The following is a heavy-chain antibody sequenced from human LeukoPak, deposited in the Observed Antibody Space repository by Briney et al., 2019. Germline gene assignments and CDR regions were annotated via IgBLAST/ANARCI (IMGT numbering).Heavy chain of an antibody. V-gene: IGHV3-21*01. Sequence: GGSLRLSCAASGFTFSTYSMTWVRQAPGKGLEWVSSISTSSVYKYYAESVKGRFTISRDNAKKSLYLQMNSLRAEDTAVYYCARDAYGDSALCYFDYWGQGTLVTVSS. D-gene: IGHD4-17*01. CDR1: GFTFSTYS. CDR3: ARDAYGDSALCYFDY. J-gene: IGHJ4*02. CDR2: ISTSSVYK.